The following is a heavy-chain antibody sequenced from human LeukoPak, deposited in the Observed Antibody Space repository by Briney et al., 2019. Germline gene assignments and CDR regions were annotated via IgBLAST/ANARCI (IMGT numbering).Heavy chain of an antibody. V-gene: IGHV3-9*01. J-gene: IGHJ5*02. CDR3: ARDRLYTVTTPYWFDP. D-gene: IGHD4-17*01. CDR2: ISWNSGST. CDR1: GFTFDDYA. Sequence: GGSLRLSCAASGFTFDDYAMHWVRQAPGKGLEWVSGISWNSGSTSYADSVKGRFTISRDNAKNTLYLQMNSLRAEDTAVYYCARDRLYTVTTPYWFDPWGQGTLVTVSS.